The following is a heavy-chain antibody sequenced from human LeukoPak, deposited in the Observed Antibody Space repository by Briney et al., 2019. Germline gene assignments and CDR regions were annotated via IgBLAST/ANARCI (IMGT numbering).Heavy chain of an antibody. V-gene: IGHV3-23*01. D-gene: IGHD6-13*01. CDR3: ARGAGGIAAAGADY. Sequence: SGGSLRLSCAASGFTFSSYTVTWVRQAPGKGLEWVSSISGSGTTTYFADSVKGRFTISRDNSKNTLYLQMNSLRAEDTAVYYCARGAGGIAAAGADYWGQGTLVTVSS. J-gene: IGHJ4*02. CDR2: ISGSGTTT. CDR1: GFTFSSYT.